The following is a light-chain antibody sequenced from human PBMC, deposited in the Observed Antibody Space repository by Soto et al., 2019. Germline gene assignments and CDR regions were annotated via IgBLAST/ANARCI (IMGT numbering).Light chain of an antibody. Sequence: DIVMTQSPATLSVSPGERATLSCRASQTVYSNLAWYQQNPGQAPRLLIYVASPRAAGIPARFSASGSGTEFTLTISSLQSEDFAVYFCQQYSMWPLSFGGGTKVEMK. CDR1: QTVYSN. V-gene: IGKV3-15*01. CDR2: VAS. CDR3: QQYSMWPLS. J-gene: IGKJ4*01.